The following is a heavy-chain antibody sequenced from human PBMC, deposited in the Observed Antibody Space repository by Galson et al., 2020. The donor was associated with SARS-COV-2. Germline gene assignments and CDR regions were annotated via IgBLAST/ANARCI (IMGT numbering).Heavy chain of an antibody. D-gene: IGHD3-22*01. CDR1: GGSFSGYY. CDR3: APYYYDSSGYYGFRY. J-gene: IGHJ4*02. CDR2: INHSGST. V-gene: IGHV4-34*01. Sequence: ETSETLSLTCAVYGGSFSGYYWSWIRQPPGKGLEWIGEINHSGSTNYNPSLTSRVTISVDTSKNQFSLKLSSVTAADTAVYYCAPYYYDSSGYYGFRYWGQGTLVTVSS.